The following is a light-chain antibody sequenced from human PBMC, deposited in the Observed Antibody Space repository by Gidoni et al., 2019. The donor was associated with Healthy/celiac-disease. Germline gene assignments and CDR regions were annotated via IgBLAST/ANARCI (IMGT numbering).Light chain of an antibody. V-gene: IGLV2-11*01. CDR2: DVS. CDR3: CSYAGSYTPG. Sequence: QSALTQPRSVSGSPGLSFTITCTGTISGVGGYNYVTWYQQLPGKAPKLMMYDVSKRPAGGPDRFAGAKSGNTASLTISGLQAEDEAFYYGCSYAGSYTPGFGGGTKLTVL. J-gene: IGLJ2*01. CDR1: ISGVGGYNY.